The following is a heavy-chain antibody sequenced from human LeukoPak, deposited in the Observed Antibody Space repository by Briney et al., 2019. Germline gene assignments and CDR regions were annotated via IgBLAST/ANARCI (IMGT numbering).Heavy chain of an antibody. J-gene: IGHJ4*02. CDR2: INGDGGSR. V-gene: IGHV3-74*01. CDR1: GFTFSTYW. CDR3: AREYSSSWYTARLYFDY. D-gene: IGHD6-13*01. Sequence: GGSLRLSCAASGFTFSTYWMHWVRQAPGKGLVWVSRINGDGGSRNYADSVKGRFTISRENAKNSLYLQMNSLRAEDTAVYYCAREYSSSWYTARLYFDYWGQGTLVNVSS.